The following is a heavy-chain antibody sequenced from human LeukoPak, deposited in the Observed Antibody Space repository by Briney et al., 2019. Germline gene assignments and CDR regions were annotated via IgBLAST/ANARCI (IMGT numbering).Heavy chain of an antibody. CDR3: ARSPPGGGYYYPVDY. Sequence: NPSETLSLTCSVSGGSVSSGNYYWSWIRQPPGKGLEWIGHIYYSGTTDYNPSLKSRVTISVDTSNNQLSLKLSSVTAADTAVYYCARSPPGGGYYYPVDYWGQGTLVTVSS. CDR1: GGSVSSGNYY. D-gene: IGHD3-22*01. J-gene: IGHJ4*02. V-gene: IGHV4-61*01. CDR2: IYYSGTT.